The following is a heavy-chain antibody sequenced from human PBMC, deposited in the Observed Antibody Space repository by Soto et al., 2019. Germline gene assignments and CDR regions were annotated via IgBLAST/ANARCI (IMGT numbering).Heavy chain of an antibody. D-gene: IGHD2-21*02. Sequence: QVQLVQSGAEVKKPGSSVRVSCRSSGDTFSSYIVNWLRLAPGRGLEWMGRVIPVVTTTDYAQNFRGRVTISAERSTNTFYLDLSSLRSDDTAVYYCARRRYCGYDCYHKHYYGMDVWGQGSLVTVAS. CDR3: ARRRYCGYDCYHKHYYGMDV. J-gene: IGHJ6*02. CDR2: VIPVVTTT. V-gene: IGHV1-69*08. CDR1: GDTFSSYI.